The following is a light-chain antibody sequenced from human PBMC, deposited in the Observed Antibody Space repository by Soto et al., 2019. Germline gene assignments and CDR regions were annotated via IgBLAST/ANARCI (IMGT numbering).Light chain of an antibody. J-gene: IGKJ1*01. V-gene: IGKV1-8*01. CDR3: LQDINYPWT. Sequence: AIRMTQSPSSLSASTGDRVTITCRSGQGISSYLAWYQQKPGKAPKLLIYAASTLQSGVPSRFSDSGSGTDFTLAISSLQPEDSATYYCLQDINYPWTFGQGTKVDIK. CDR2: AAS. CDR1: QGISSY.